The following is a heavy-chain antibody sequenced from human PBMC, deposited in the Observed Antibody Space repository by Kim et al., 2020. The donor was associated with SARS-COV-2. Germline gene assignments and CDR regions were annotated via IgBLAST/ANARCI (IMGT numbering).Heavy chain of an antibody. Sequence: KYQGRVTMTRDTSTSTVYLELSSLRSEDTAVYYCARGFGELRHYYDGMDVWGQGTTVTVSS. CDR3: ARGFGELRHYYDGMDV. D-gene: IGHD1-26*01. V-gene: IGHV1-46*01. J-gene: IGHJ6*02.